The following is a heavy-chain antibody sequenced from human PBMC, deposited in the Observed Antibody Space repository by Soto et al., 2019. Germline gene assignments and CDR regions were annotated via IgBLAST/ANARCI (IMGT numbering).Heavy chain of an antibody. J-gene: IGHJ6*02. CDR3: ARLLLYYGMDV. D-gene: IGHD2-15*01. CDR2: IYYSGST. CDR1: GGSISRGDYY. Sequence: PSETLSLTCTVSGGSISRGDYYWSWIRQPPGKGLEWIGYIYYSGSTYYNPSLKSRVTISVDTSKNQFSLKLSSVTAADTAVYYCARLLLYYGMDVWGQGTTVTVSS. V-gene: IGHV4-30-4*01.